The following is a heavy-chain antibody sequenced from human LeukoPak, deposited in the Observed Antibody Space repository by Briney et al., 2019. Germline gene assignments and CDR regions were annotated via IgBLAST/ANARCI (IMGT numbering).Heavy chain of an antibody. CDR1: GFTFRSYE. D-gene: IGHD3-22*01. V-gene: IGHV3-48*03. Sequence: GGSLRLSCAASGFTFRSYEMNWVRQAPGKWLEGVSYISSSGSTIYYADSVKGRFTISRDNAKNSLYLQMNSLRAEDTAVYYCARDGRGYYYDRSPDYWGQGTLVTVSS. J-gene: IGHJ4*02. CDR2: ISSSGSTI. CDR3: ARDGRGYYYDRSPDY.